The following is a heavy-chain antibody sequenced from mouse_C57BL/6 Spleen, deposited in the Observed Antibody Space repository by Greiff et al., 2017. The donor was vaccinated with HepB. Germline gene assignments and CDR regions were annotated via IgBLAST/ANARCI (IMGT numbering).Heavy chain of an antibody. D-gene: IGHD2-1*01. Sequence: EVKVEESGGGLVKPGGSLKLSCAASGFTFSDYGMHWVRQAPEKGLEWVAYISSGSSTIYYADTVKGRFTISRDNAKNTLFLQMTSLRSEDTAMYYCAIYYGHWYFDVWGTGTTVTVSS. J-gene: IGHJ1*03. CDR3: AIYYGHWYFDV. CDR2: ISSGSSTI. CDR1: GFTFSDYG. V-gene: IGHV5-17*01.